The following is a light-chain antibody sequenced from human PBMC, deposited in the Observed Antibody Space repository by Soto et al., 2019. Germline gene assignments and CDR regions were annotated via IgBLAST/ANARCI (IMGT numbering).Light chain of an antibody. CDR2: AAS. Sequence: DIQMTQSPSSLSASVGDRVTITCRASQSISRYLNWYQQKPGKAPKLLIYAASTLQSGVPSRFSVSGSGTDFTITISSLQPEDFATYYCQQSYSSPPITFGQGTRLEIK. V-gene: IGKV1-39*01. CDR1: QSISRY. CDR3: QQSYSSPPIT. J-gene: IGKJ5*01.